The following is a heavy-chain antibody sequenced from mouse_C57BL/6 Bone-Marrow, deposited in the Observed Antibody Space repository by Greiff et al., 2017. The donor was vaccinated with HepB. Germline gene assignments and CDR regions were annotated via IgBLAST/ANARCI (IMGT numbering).Heavy chain of an antibody. CDR2: IDPSDSYT. D-gene: IGHD1-1*01. V-gene: IGHV1-50*01. Sequence: QVQLKQPGAELVKPGASVKLSCKASGYTFTSYWMQWVKQRPGQGLEWIGEIDPSDSYTNYNQKFKGKATLTVDTSSSTAYMQLNSLTSEDSAVYFCARGGTTVVADYWGQGTTLTVSS. CDR1: GYTFTSYW. J-gene: IGHJ2*01. CDR3: ARGGTTVVADY.